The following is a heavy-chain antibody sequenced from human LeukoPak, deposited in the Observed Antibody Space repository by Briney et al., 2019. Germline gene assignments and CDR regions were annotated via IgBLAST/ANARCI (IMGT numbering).Heavy chain of an antibody. CDR3: AGVLGTTPQRNYFDP. CDR2: INPNSGGT. D-gene: IGHD1-7*01. CDR1: GYTFTGYY. J-gene: IGHJ5*02. V-gene: IGHV1-2*02. Sequence: ASVKVSCKASGYTFTGYYMHWVRQAPGQGFEWMGCINPNSGGTNYAQKFQGRVTMTRDTSISTAYMELSSLRSDDTAVYYCAGVLGTTPQRNYFDPWGQGTLVTVSS.